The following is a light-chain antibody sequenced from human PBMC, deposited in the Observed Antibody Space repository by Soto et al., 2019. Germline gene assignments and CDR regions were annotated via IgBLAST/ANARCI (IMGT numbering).Light chain of an antibody. CDR1: SSDVGGYNY. CDR3: GSYAGNNKHV. J-gene: IGLJ1*01. Sequence: QSALTQPPSASGSPGQSVTISCTGTSSDVGGYNYVSWYQQHPGKAPKLLIYEVSKRPSGVPDRFSGSKSGNTASLTVSGLQADDEADYHCGSYAGNNKHVFGTGTKLTVL. V-gene: IGLV2-8*01. CDR2: EVS.